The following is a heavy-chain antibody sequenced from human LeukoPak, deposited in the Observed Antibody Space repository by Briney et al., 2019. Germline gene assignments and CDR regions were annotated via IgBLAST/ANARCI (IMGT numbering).Heavy chain of an antibody. CDR1: GLSFNNAW. D-gene: IGHD2-21*01. V-gene: IGHV3-15*01. CDR3: TTYFCGGDCSVFNY. CDR2: IRGKADGGAT. Sequence: PGGSLRLSCATSGLSFNNAWMSWVRQAPGMGLEWVGRIRGKADGGATDYAAPVKGRFIISRDDSEKTLYLQMNSLKTEDTALYYCTTYFCGGDCSVFNYWGQGTLVTVSS. J-gene: IGHJ4*02.